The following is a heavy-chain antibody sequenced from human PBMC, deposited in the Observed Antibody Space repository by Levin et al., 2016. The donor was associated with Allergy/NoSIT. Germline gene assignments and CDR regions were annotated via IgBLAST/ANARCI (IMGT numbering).Heavy chain of an antibody. D-gene: IGHD5-24*01. CDR2: IRPDASEK. V-gene: IGHV3-7*01. CDR1: GFTFSRDW. CDR3: ARDKSPMAGIDAFDI. Sequence: GGSLRLSCAASGFTFSRDWMTWVRQAPGQGLEWVANIRPDASEKFYVDSVKGRFAISRDNAKNSLYLQMNGLTVEDTAVYYCARDKSPMAGIDAFDIWGQGTVVTVSS. J-gene: IGHJ3*02.